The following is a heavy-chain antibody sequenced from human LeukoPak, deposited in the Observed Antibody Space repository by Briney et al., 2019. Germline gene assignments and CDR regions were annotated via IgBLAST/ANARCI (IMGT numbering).Heavy chain of an antibody. Sequence: GGSLRLSCAASGFTFSSYAMSWVRQAPGKGLEWVSAISGSGGSTYYADSVKGRFTISRDNSKNTLYLQMNSLRAEDTAVYYCAKDPALDCGDTVGNWFDPWGQGTLVTVSS. V-gene: IGHV3-23*01. CDR2: ISGSGGST. CDR3: AKDPALDCGDTVGNWFDP. D-gene: IGHD4-17*01. J-gene: IGHJ5*02. CDR1: GFTFSSYA.